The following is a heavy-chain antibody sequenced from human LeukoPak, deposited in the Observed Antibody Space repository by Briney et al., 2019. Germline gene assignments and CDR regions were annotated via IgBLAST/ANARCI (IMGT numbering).Heavy chain of an antibody. J-gene: IGHJ4*02. CDR1: GYTFTGYY. CDR3: ARTGRFLEWLSHFDY. CDR2: INPNSGGT. V-gene: IGHV1-2*02. D-gene: IGHD3-3*01. Sequence: ASVKVSCKASGYTFTGYYMHWVRQAPGQGLEWMGWINPNSGGTNYAQKFQGRVTMTRDTSISTAYMELSRLRSDDTAVYHCARTGRFLEWLSHFDYWGQETLVTVSS.